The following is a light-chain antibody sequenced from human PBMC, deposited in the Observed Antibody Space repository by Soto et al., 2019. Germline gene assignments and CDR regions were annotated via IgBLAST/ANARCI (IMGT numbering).Light chain of an antibody. V-gene: IGKV3-15*01. CDR2: GAS. J-gene: IGKJ3*01. CDR1: QSVSSN. Sequence: EIVMTQSPATLSVSPGERATLSCRASQSVSSNLAWYQQKPGQAPRLLIYGASTGATGIPARCSGSGSGTESTLTISGLQSEDFGDYYCQQYNNWPRIFTFGPGNKVDIK. CDR3: QQYNNWPRIFT.